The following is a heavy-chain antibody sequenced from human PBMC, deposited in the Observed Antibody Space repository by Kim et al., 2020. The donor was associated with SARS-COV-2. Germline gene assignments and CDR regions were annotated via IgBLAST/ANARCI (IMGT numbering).Heavy chain of an antibody. D-gene: IGHD6-19*01. CDR3: ARGVYSSGWYLDY. J-gene: IGHJ4*02. Sequence: YAQKFQGRVTITADESTSTAYMELSSLRSEDTAVYYCARGVYSSGWYLDYWGQGTLVTVSS. V-gene: IGHV1-69*01.